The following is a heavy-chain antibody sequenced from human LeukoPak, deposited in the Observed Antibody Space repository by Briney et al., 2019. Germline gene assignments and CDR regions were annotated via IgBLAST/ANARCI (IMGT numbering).Heavy chain of an antibody. V-gene: IGHV3-23*01. CDR3: ARGRFGEFDY. CDR2: ITARGDVA. D-gene: IGHD3-10*01. Sequence: GGSLRLSCVASRFSLTRYGMAWVRQAPGGGLDWVATITARGDVAYYADSVDGRFTFSRDNSKDILYLQMSSLRAEDTAVYYCARGRFGEFDYWGQGTLVTVSS. J-gene: IGHJ4*02. CDR1: RFSLTRYG.